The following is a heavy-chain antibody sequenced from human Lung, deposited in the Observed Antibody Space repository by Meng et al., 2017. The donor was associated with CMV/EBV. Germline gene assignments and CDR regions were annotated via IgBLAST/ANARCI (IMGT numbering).Heavy chain of an antibody. Sequence: LXCTVPGGSISSYYWSWIRQPPGKGLEWIGYIYYSGSTNYKPSLKSRVTISVDTSKNQFSLKLSSVTAVDTAVYYCARGARRLNSPYHYYYGMDVXGQGXTVTVSS. J-gene: IGHJ6*02. D-gene: IGHD5-18*01. V-gene: IGHV4-59*01. CDR2: IYYSGST. CDR1: GGSISSYY. CDR3: ARGARRLNSPYHYYYGMDV.